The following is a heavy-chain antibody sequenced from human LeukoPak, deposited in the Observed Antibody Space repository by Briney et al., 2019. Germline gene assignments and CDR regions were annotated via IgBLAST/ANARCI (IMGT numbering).Heavy chain of an antibody. D-gene: IGHD2-2*02. CDR1: GFTFSSYW. J-gene: IGHJ4*02. V-gene: IGHV3-74*01. CDR2: LSTDGRST. Sequence: GGALRLSCGAAGFTFSSYWMDWGRHGPGEGVVWVSRLSTDGRSTDYADSVKGRFTTSRDNAKNTLYLQMNSLRVEDTAVYYCARVSCDEITCKYPFDYWGQGALVTVSS. CDR3: ARVSCDEITCKYPFDY.